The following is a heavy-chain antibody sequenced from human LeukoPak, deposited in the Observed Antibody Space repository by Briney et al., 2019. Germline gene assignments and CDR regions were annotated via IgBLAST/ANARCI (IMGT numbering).Heavy chain of an antibody. D-gene: IGHD3-10*01. CDR2: INPSGGST. CDR1: GYTFTSYY. J-gene: IGHJ4*02. CDR3: ARDQLYLVRGVPSDY. Sequence: GASVKVSCKASGYTFTSYYMHWVRQAPGQGLEWMGIINPSGGSTSYAQKFQGRVTMTRDTSTSTVCMELSSLRSEDTAVYYCARDQLYLVRGVPSDYWGQGTLVTVSS. V-gene: IGHV1-46*01.